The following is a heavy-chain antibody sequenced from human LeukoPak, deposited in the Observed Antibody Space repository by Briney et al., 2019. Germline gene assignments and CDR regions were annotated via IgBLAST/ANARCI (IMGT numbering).Heavy chain of an antibody. CDR1: GGSISSGGYS. J-gene: IGHJ4*02. D-gene: IGHD5-12*01. V-gene: IGHV4-30-2*01. CDR2: TYHSGST. CDR3: ARGGYSGYELFDY. Sequence: TSQTLSLTCAVSGGSISSGGYSWSWIRQPPGKGLEWIGYTYHSGSTYYNPSLKSRVTISVDRSKNQFSLKLSSVTAADTAVYYCARGGYSGYELFDYWGQGTLVTVSS.